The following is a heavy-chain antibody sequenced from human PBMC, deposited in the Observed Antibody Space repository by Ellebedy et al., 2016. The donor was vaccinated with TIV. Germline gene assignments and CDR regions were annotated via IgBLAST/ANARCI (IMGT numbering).Heavy chain of an antibody. D-gene: IGHD3-16*01. CDR3: ARLGGLYYYYGMDV. CDR1: GGSISSYY. J-gene: IGHJ6*02. CDR2: IYYSGST. V-gene: IGHV4-59*01. Sequence: MPGGSLRLSCTVSGGSISSYYWSWIRQPPGKGLEWIGYIYYSGSTNYNPSLKSRVTISVDTSKNQFSLKLSSVTAADTAVYYCARLGGLYYYYGMDVWGQGTTVTVSS.